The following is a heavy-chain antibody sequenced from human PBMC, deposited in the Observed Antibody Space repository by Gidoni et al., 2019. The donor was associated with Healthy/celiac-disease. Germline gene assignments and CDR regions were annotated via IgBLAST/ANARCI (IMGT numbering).Heavy chain of an antibody. D-gene: IGHD3-10*01. J-gene: IGHJ4*02. Sequence: EVPLVESGGCLVQPGGSLRLSCAAFGFTFSSHAMSWGRQAPGKGLEWVSAISGSGGSTYYADSVKGRFTISRDNSKNTLYLQMNSLRAEDTAVYYCAKWLWFGELLQETTGNFDYWGQGTLVTVSS. CDR3: AKWLWFGELLQETTGNFDY. V-gene: IGHV3-23*04. CDR1: GFTFSSHA. CDR2: ISGSGGST.